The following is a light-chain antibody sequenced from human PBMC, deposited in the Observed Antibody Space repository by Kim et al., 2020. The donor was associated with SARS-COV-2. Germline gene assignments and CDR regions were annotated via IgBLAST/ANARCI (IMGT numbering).Light chain of an antibody. V-gene: IGKV3-11*01. CDR3: QQHSNWPPAPS. Sequence: PGEGTALSCRASHSVGVSLAWYPHTRGLAPRRLIFDAAIRATGIPDRFSGSGSGTDFTLTISGLEPEDFAIYYCQQHSNWPPAPSFGGGTKVDIK. CDR2: DAA. CDR1: HSVGVS. J-gene: IGKJ4*01.